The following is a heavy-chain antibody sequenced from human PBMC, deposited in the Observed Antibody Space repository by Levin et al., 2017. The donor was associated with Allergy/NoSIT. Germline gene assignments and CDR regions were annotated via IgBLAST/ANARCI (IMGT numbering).Heavy chain of an antibody. Sequence: GGSLRLSCAASGFTFSSYAMSWVRQAPGKGLEWVSGISGSGGSTYYADSVKGRFTISRDNSKNTLYLQMNSLRAEDTAVYYCAKDPTVTTTWYFDLWGRGTLVTVSS. D-gene: IGHD4-17*01. V-gene: IGHV3-23*01. CDR1: GFTFSSYA. CDR2: ISGSGGST. J-gene: IGHJ2*01. CDR3: AKDPTVTTTWYFDL.